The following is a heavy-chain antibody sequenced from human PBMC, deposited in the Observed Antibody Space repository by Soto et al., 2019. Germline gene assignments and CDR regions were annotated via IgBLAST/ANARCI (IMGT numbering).Heavy chain of an antibody. CDR3: ARDSVVGASQGTNLDY. J-gene: IGHJ4*02. CDR2: IWHDGSNK. Sequence: VQLVESGGGVVQPGRSLGLFCAASGFTFSNYGVHWVRQAPGKGLEWGAGIWHDGSNKYYVDSVKGRFTISRDNSKNTLYLQMNSLRAEDTAVYYCARDSVVGASQGTNLDYWGQGTLVTVSS. V-gene: IGHV3-33*01. CDR1: GFTFSNYG. D-gene: IGHD1-26*01.